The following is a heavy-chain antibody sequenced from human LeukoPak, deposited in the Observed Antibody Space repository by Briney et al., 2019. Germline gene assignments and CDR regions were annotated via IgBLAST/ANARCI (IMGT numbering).Heavy chain of an antibody. D-gene: IGHD5-24*01. CDR3: ARVRDGYNNAYDI. CDR2: IKPSGGDT. CDR1: GYTFTSYG. J-gene: IGHJ3*02. Sequence: ASVKVSCNASGYTFTSYGFTWVRQAPGQRLEWMGIIKPSGGDTSYAQTFQGRVFMTRDTSASTVYMELSSLKSEDTAVYYCARVRDGYNNAYDIWGQGTMVTVSS. V-gene: IGHV1-46*01.